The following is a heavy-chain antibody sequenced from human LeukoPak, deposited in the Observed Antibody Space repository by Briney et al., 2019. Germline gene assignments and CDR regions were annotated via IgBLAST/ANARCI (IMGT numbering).Heavy chain of an antibody. Sequence: LPETLSLTCTVSGGSISSYYWSWLRQPPGKGPEWIGYVYYSGSTNYNPPLKSRVTISVDTSKNQFSLNLSSVTAADTAVYYCARGPPGKENAFDIWGQGTMVTVSS. CDR2: VYYSGST. CDR1: GGSISSYY. D-gene: IGHD2-2*01. V-gene: IGHV4-59*01. CDR3: ARGPPGKENAFDI. J-gene: IGHJ3*02.